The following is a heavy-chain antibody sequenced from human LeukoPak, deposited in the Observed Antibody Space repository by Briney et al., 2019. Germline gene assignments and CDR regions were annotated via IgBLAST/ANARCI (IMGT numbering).Heavy chain of an antibody. V-gene: IGHV3-21*01. CDR3: ARGGENSGFDY. D-gene: IGHD6-19*01. CDR2: ISSLSNYI. CDR1: RFTFTNYS. J-gene: IGHJ4*02. Sequence: GGSLRLSCAASRFTFTNYSMNWGRQAPGKGLEWVSSISSLSNYIYYADSVKGRFTISRDNAKNSLYLQMNSLRAEDTALYYCARGGENSGFDYWGQGTLVIVSS.